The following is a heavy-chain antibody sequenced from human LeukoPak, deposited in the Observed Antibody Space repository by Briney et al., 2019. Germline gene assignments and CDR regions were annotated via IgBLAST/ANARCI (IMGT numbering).Heavy chain of an antibody. Sequence: SQTLSLTCTVSGGSISSGGYYWSWIRQHPGKGLEWIGYIYYSGSTYYNPSLKSRVTISVDTSKNQFSLKLSSVTAADTAVYYCARLGYCSSTSCYADVPYYFDYWGQGTLVTVSS. D-gene: IGHD2-2*01. CDR2: IYYSGST. CDR3: ARLGYCSSTSCYADVPYYFDY. V-gene: IGHV4-31*03. J-gene: IGHJ4*02. CDR1: GGSISSGGYY.